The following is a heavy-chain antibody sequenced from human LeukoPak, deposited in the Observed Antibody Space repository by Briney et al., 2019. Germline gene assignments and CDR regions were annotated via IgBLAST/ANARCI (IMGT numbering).Heavy chain of an antibody. J-gene: IGHJ5*02. D-gene: IGHD2-21*01. Sequence: SETLSLTCAVYGGSFSGYYWSWIRQPPRKGLEWIGEINHSGSTNYNPSLKSRVTISVDTSKNQFSLKLSSVTAADTAVYYCARANMVVALWFDPWGQGTLVTVSS. CDR2: INHSGST. CDR3: ARANMVVALWFDP. CDR1: GGSFSGYY. V-gene: IGHV4-34*01.